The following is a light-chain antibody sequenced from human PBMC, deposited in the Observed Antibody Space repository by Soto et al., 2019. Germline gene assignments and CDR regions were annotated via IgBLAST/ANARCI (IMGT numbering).Light chain of an antibody. Sequence: QSVLTQPPSVSGAPGQRVTISCTGSSSNIGAGFDVHWYQHLRGTAPKLLIYDNNNRPSGVPDRFSGSKSGTSASLAITGLQAEDEADYDCQSYDSSLLHVVFGGGTKLTVL. J-gene: IGLJ2*01. CDR3: QSYDSSLLHVV. CDR2: DNN. V-gene: IGLV1-40*01. CDR1: SSNIGAGFD.